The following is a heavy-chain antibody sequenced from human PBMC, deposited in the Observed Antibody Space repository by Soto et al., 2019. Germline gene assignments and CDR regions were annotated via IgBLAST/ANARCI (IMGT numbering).Heavy chain of an antibody. J-gene: IGHJ4*02. D-gene: IGHD3-22*01. CDR3: ARERPHDYDSPEGGPESIDY. Sequence: GASVKVSCKASGYTFTSYYMHWVRQAPGQGLEWMGIINPSGGSTSYAQKFQGRVTMTRDTSTSTVYMELSSLRSEDTAVYYCARERPHDYDSPEGGPESIDYWGQGTLVTVSS. CDR2: INPSGGST. CDR1: GYTFTSYY. V-gene: IGHV1-46*01.